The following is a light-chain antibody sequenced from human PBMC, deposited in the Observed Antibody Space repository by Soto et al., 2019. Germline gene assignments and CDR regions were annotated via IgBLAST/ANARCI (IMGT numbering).Light chain of an antibody. Sequence: EIVMSQSPATLSVSPGGRATLSCRASQSVSSSYLAWYQQKPGQAPRLLIYGASSRATGIQDRFSGSGSGTDFTLTISRMEPEDFAVYYCQQYGSSITFGQGTRLEIK. CDR2: GAS. J-gene: IGKJ5*01. V-gene: IGKV3-20*01. CDR3: QQYGSSIT. CDR1: QSVSSSY.